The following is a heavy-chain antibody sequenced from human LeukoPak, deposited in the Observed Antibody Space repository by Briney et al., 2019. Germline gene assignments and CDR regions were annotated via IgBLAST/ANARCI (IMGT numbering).Heavy chain of an antibody. CDR3: ARRKQWLVRYIDY. J-gene: IGHJ4*02. V-gene: IGHV4-34*01. D-gene: IGHD6-19*01. CDR2: INHSGST. Sequence: SETLSLTCAVYGGSFSGYYWSWIRQPPGKGLEWIGEINHSGSTNYNPSLKSRVTISVDTSKNQFSLKLSSVTAADTAVYYCARRKQWLVRYIDYWGKGTLVTVSS. CDR1: GGSFSGYY.